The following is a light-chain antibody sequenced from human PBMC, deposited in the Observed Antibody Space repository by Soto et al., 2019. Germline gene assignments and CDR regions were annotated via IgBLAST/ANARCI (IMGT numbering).Light chain of an antibody. J-gene: IGLJ1*01. CDR1: SSDVGGYNY. V-gene: IGLV2-14*01. Sequence: QSALTQPASVSGSPGQSITISCTGTSSDVGGYNYVSWYQQQSGKAPKLMIHEVSNRPSGVSNRFSGSKSGNTASLTISGLQAEDEADYYCSSYTSRSTLVFGTGTKVTVL. CDR3: SSYTSRSTLV. CDR2: EVS.